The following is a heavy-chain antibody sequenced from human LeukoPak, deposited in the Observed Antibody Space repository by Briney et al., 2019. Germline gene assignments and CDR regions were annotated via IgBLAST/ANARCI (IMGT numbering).Heavy chain of an antibody. D-gene: IGHD3-3*01. CDR2: IYTSGST. J-gene: IGHJ4*02. V-gene: IGHV4-61*09. Sequence: SETLSLTCTVSGGSISSGSYYWSWIRQPAGKGLEWIGHIYTSGSTNYNPSLKSRVTISVDTSKNQFSLKLSSVSAADTAVYYCASDFWSGYYDYWGQGTLVTVSS. CDR1: GGSISSGSYY. CDR3: ASDFWSGYYDY.